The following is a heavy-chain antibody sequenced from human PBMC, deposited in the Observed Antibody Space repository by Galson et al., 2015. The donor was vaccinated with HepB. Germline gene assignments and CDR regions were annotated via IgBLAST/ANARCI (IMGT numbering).Heavy chain of an antibody. Sequence: QSGAEVKKPGESLKISCKGSGYSFTSYWIGWVRQMPGKGLEWMGIIYPGDSDTRYSPSFQGQVTISADKSISTAYLQWSSLKASDTAMYYCARQELGDYDYVWGSYRRNWFDPWGQGTLVTVSS. D-gene: IGHD3-16*02. J-gene: IGHJ5*02. CDR2: IYPGDSDT. CDR1: GYSFTSYW. V-gene: IGHV5-51*01. CDR3: ARQELGDYDYVWGSYRRNWFDP.